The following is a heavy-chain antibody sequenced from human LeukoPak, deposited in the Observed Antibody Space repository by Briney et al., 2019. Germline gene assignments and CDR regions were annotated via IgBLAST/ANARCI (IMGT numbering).Heavy chain of an antibody. CDR1: GFTFSSYA. Sequence: GGSLRLSCAASGFTFSSYAMHWVRQAPGKGLEWVAVISYDGSNKYYADSVKGRFTISRDNSKNTLYLQMNSLRAEDTAVYYCARARGTGGSYYGYWGQGTLVTVSS. CDR2: ISYDGSNK. D-gene: IGHD1-26*01. V-gene: IGHV3-30-3*01. J-gene: IGHJ4*02. CDR3: ARARGTGGSYYGY.